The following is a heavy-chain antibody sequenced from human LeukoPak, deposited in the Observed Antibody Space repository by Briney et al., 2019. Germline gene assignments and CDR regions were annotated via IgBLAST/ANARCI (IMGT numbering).Heavy chain of an antibody. CDR1: GYTFTSYG. CDR3: AREASIGGYDLGGFDY. CDR2: ISAYNGNT. Sequence: GASVKVSCKASGYTFTSYGISWVRQAPGQGLEWMGWISAYNGNTNYAQKLQGRVTMTTDTSTSTAYMELRSLRSDDTAVYYCAREASIGGYDLGGFDYWGQGTLVTVSS. J-gene: IGHJ4*02. D-gene: IGHD5-12*01. V-gene: IGHV1-18*01.